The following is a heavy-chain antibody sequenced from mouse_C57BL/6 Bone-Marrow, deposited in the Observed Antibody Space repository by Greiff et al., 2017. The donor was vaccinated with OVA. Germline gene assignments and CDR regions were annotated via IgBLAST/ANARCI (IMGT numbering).Heavy chain of an antibody. Sequence: VKLLEPGAELVRPGTSVKMSCKASGYTFTSYWIGWAKQRPGHGLEWIGDIYPGGGYTNYNEKFQGKATLPADKSSCTAYMQFSSRTSEDSAIYYCAIQLRLRWAMDYWGQGTSVTVSS. D-gene: IGHD3-2*02. J-gene: IGHJ4*01. CDR2: IYPGGGYT. V-gene: IGHV1-63*01. CDR1: GYTFTSYW. CDR3: AIQLRLRWAMDY.